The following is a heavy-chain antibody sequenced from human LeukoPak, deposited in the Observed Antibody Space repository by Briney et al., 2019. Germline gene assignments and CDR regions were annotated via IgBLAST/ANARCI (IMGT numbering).Heavy chain of an antibody. Sequence: SQTLSLTCTVSGGSLSSGGYYWSWIRQPAGKGLEWIGRIYTNGNTNYNPSLKSRVTISVDTSKNQFSLKLSSVTAADTAVYYCARGHSGSYYTHGIDYWGQGTLVTVSS. J-gene: IGHJ4*02. CDR1: GGSLSSGGYY. CDR2: IYTNGNT. D-gene: IGHD1-26*01. CDR3: ARGHSGSYYTHGIDY. V-gene: IGHV4-61*02.